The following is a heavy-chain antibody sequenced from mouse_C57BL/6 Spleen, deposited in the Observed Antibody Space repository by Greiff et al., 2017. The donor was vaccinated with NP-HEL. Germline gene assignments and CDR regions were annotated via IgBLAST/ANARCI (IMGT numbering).Heavy chain of an antibody. CDR3: ARAITTVVARYYFDY. D-gene: IGHD1-1*01. CDR1: GYSITSGYY. J-gene: IGHJ2*01. CDR2: ISYDGSN. Sequence: EVHLVESGPGLVKPSQSLSLTCSVTGYSITSGYYWNWIRQFPGNKLEWMGYISYDGSNIYNPSLKNRISITRDTSKNQFFLKLNSVTTEDTATYYCARAITTVVARYYFDYWGQGTTLTVSS. V-gene: IGHV3-6*01.